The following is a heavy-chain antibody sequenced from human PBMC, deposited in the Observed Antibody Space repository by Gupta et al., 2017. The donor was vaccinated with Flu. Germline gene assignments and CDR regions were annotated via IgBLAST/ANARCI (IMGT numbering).Heavy chain of an antibody. J-gene: IGHJ4*02. D-gene: IGHD2-8*01. V-gene: IGHV4-59*01. CDR3: ARAHPGLMVYAPFDF. Sequence: YYSGSTTYNPSLKSGVSISVDTSKIQFSLRLHSVTPADTALYYCARAHPGLMVYAPFDFWGRGPLVTASS. CDR2: YYSGST.